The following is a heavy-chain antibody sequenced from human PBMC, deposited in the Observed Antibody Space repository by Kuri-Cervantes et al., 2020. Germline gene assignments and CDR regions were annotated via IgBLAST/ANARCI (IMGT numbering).Heavy chain of an antibody. CDR1: GGTFSSYT. Sequence: SVKVSCKASGGTFSSYTISWVRQAPGQGLEWMGRIIPILGIANYAQKFQGRVAITADKSTSTAYMELRSLRSDDTAVYYCARDATMIVVAPGYWGQGTLVTVSS. CDR2: IIPILGIA. D-gene: IGHD3-22*01. CDR3: ARDATMIVVAPGY. V-gene: IGHV1-69*04. J-gene: IGHJ4*02.